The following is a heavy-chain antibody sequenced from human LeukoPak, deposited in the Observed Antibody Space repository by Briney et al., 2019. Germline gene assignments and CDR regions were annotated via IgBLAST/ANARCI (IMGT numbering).Heavy chain of an antibody. J-gene: IGHJ3*02. CDR1: GGSINNYY. CDR3: AGEDYFDSSGYASWRFDI. Sequence: PSETLSLTCTVSGGSINNYYWSWIRQPAGKGLEWIGRIYTSGSTNYNPSLKSRVTMSVDTSKNQFSLKLSSVTAADTAVYYCAGEDYFDSSGYASWRFDIWGQGTMVTVSS. D-gene: IGHD3-22*01. CDR2: IYTSGST. V-gene: IGHV4-4*07.